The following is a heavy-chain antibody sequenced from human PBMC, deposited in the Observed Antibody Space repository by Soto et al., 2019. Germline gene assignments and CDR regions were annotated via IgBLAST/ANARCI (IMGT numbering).Heavy chain of an antibody. CDR2: IYYSGST. V-gene: IGHV4-39*01. CDR1: GGSISSRSYY. CDR3: ARHRLYYDILTGSSPLHGMDV. D-gene: IGHD3-9*01. Sequence: PSETLSVTCSVSGGSISSRSYYWGRNRQPPGKGLEWIGSIYYSGSTYYNPSLKSRVTISVDTSKNQFSLKLSSVTAADTAVYYCARHRLYYDILTGSSPLHGMDVWGQGTTVTVSS. J-gene: IGHJ6*02.